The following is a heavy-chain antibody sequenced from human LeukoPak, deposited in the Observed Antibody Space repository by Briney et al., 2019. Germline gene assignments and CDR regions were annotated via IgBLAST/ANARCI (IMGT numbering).Heavy chain of an antibody. CDR2: INPNSGGT. CDR3: ARDMRYGSSPRPVRYNWFDP. Sequence: ASVKVSCKASGYTFAGYYMHWVRQAPGQGLEWMGWINPNSGGTNYAQKFQGRVTMTRDTSISTAYMELSRLRSDDTAVYYCARDMRYGSSPRPVRYNWFDPWGQGTLVTVSS. CDR1: GYTFAGYY. D-gene: IGHD3-10*01. J-gene: IGHJ5*02. V-gene: IGHV1-2*02.